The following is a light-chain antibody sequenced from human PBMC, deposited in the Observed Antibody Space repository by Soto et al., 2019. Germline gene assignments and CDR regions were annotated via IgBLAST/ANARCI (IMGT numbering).Light chain of an antibody. Sequence: EIVLTQSPGILSLSPGERATLSCRASQSVRSTYLAWYQQKPGQAPRLLIHGASSRATGIPDRFSGSGSGTDLTLTISRLEPEDFAVDYCQYYSSSLSITFGQGTRLDIK. CDR3: QYYSSSLSIT. J-gene: IGKJ5*01. CDR2: GAS. V-gene: IGKV3-20*01. CDR1: QSVRSTY.